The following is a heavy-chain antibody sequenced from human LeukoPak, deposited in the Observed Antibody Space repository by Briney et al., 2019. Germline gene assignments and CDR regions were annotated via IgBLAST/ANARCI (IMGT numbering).Heavy chain of an antibody. CDR1: GYTFNNYL. Sequence: GEALKISCKASGYTFNNYLIAWGRQMPGKGLEWIGSIYPGDSDTRYRPSLQGQVTISADKSISTTYLQWSSLKASDSAMYYCARLGLEASDKSGHFYYFDYWGQGALVTVSS. J-gene: IGHJ4*02. V-gene: IGHV5-51*01. CDR2: IYPGDSDT. D-gene: IGHD3-22*01. CDR3: ARLGLEASDKSGHFYYFDY.